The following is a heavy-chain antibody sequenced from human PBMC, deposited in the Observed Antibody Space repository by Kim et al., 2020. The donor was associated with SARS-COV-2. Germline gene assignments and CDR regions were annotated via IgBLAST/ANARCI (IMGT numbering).Heavy chain of an antibody. V-gene: IGHV4-39*02. J-gene: IGHJ5*02. CDR1: GGSISSSSYY. Sequence: SETLSLTCTVSGGSISSSSYYWGWIRQPPGKGLEWIGSIYYSGSTYYNPSLKSRVTISVDTSKNQFSLKLSSVTAADTAVYYCAREVYRRGESSNWFDPWGQGTLVTVSS. CDR2: IYYSGST. CDR3: AREVYRRGESSNWFDP. D-gene: IGHD4-4*01.